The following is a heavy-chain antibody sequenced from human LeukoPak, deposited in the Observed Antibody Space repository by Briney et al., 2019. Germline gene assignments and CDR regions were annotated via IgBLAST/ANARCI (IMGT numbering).Heavy chain of an antibody. CDR3: ARSFGGNYYYYYGMDV. V-gene: IGHV1-8*01. D-gene: IGHD3-10*01. CDR2: MNPNSGNT. J-gene: IGHJ6*02. CDR1: GYTFTSYD. Sequence: ASVKVSCKASGYTFTSYDINWVRQATGQGLEWMGWMNPNSGNTGYAQKFQGRVTMTRNTSISTAYMELSSLRSEDTAVYYCARSFGGNYYYYYGMDVWGQGTTVTVS.